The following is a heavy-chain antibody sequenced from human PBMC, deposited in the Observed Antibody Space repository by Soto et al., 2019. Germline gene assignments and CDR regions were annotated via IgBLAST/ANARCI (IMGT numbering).Heavy chain of an antibody. Sequence: GGSLRLSCAASGFIFSSYWMSWVRQAPWKGLEWVANIKQDGSEKYYVDSVKGRFTISRDNAKNSLYLQMNSLRAEDTAVYYCARGQQWLVKPFDYWGQGTLVTVSS. J-gene: IGHJ4*02. V-gene: IGHV3-7*03. CDR2: IKQDGSEK. CDR3: ARGQQWLVKPFDY. D-gene: IGHD6-19*01. CDR1: GFIFSSYW.